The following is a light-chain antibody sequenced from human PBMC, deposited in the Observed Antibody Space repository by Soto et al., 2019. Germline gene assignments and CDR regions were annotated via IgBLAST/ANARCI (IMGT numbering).Light chain of an antibody. Sequence: QSALTQPPSVSGAPGQRVTISCTGSSSNFGAGYDVHWYQQLPGTAPKLLIYGNSNLPSGVPDRFSGSKSGTSASLAITGLQAEDGADYYCQSYDSSLRGGVFGGGTKLTVL. CDR1: SSNFGAGYD. CDR2: GNS. V-gene: IGLV1-40*01. CDR3: QSYDSSLRGGV. J-gene: IGLJ2*01.